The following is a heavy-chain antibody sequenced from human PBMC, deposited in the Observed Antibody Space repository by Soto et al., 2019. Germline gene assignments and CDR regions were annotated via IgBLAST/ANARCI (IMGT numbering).Heavy chain of an antibody. CDR3: ARDPMTTGFYGMDV. V-gene: IGHV3-30-3*01. J-gene: IGHJ6*02. Sequence: QVQLVESGGGVVQPGRSLRLSCAASGFTFSSYAMHWVRQAPGKGLEWVAVISYDGSNKYYADSVKGRFTISRDNSKNTLYLQMNSLRAEDTAVYYCARDPMTTGFYGMDVWGQGTTVTVSS. CDR2: ISYDGSNK. CDR1: GFTFSSYA. D-gene: IGHD4-4*01.